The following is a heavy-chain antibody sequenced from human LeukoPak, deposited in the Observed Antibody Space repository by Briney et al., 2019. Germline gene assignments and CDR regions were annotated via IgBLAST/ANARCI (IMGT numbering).Heavy chain of an antibody. J-gene: IGHJ4*02. CDR3: VKVDT. CDR2: IRNDGNKK. Sequence: GGSLRLSCAASGFTFSSYGMHWVRQAPGKGLEWVAFIRNDGNKKNYAESVKGRFTISRDNSRNTLYLQMDSLSAEDTAVYYCVKVDTWGQGTLVTVSS. CDR1: GFTFSSYG. D-gene: IGHD3-22*01. V-gene: IGHV3-30*02.